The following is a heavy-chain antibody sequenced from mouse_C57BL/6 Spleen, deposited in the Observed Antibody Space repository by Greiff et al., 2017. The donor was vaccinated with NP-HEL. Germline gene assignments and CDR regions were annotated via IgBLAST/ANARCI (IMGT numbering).Heavy chain of an antibody. V-gene: IGHV1-80*01. CDR3: ARYNDYDGLQYFDV. D-gene: IGHD2-4*01. CDR2: IYPGDGDT. Sequence: VQLQQSGAELVKPGASVKISCKASGYAFSSYWMNWVKQRPGKGLEWIGQIYPGDGDTNYNGKFKGKATLTADKSSSTAYMQLSRLTSEDSAVYFCARYNDYDGLQYFDVWGTGTTVTVSS. J-gene: IGHJ1*03. CDR1: GYAFSSYW.